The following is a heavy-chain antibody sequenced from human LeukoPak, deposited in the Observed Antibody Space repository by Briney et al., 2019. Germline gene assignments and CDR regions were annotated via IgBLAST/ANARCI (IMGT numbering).Heavy chain of an antibody. Sequence: ASETLSLTCAVYGGSFSGYYWSWIRQPPGKGLEWIGEINHSGSTNYNPSLKSRVTISVDTSKNQFSLKLSSVTAADTAVYYCARARLVYYYDSSGYCKKPYYFDYWGQGTLVTVSS. D-gene: IGHD3-22*01. V-gene: IGHV4-34*01. CDR2: INHSGST. J-gene: IGHJ4*02. CDR3: ARARLVYYYDSSGYCKKPYYFDY. CDR1: GGSFSGYY.